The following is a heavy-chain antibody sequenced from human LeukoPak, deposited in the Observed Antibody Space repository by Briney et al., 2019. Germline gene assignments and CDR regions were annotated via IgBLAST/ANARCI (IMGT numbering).Heavy chain of an antibody. Sequence: PGGSLRLSCAASGFTFSSYWRTWVRQAPGKGLEWVANIKQDGSEKYYVDSVKGRFTISRDNAKNSLYLQMNSLRVEDTAVYYCARGKGIDYWGQGTLVTVSS. CDR1: GFTFSSYW. V-gene: IGHV3-7*01. CDR2: IKQDGSEK. CDR3: ARGKGIDY. J-gene: IGHJ4*02.